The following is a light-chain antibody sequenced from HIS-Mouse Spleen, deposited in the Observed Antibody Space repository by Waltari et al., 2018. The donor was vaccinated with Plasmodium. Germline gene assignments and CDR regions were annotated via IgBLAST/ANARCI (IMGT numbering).Light chain of an antibody. CDR2: DAS. V-gene: IGKV3-11*01. Sequence: IVLTQSPATLSLSPGESATLSCRASQSVSSYLAWYQQKPGQAPRLLIYDASNRATGIPARFSGSGSGTDFTLTISSLEPEDFAVYYCQQRSNWPRFTFGPGTKVDIK. CDR3: QQRSNWPRFT. CDR1: QSVSSY. J-gene: IGKJ3*01.